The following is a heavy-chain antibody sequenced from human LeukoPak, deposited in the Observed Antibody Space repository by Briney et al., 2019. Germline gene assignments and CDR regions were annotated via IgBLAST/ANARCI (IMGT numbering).Heavy chain of an antibody. D-gene: IGHD3-3*01. CDR3: AIPGVSAFDI. CDR2: ISSSGSTI. CDR1: GFTFSSYG. Sequence: GGTLRLSCAASGFTFSSYGMSWIRQAPGKGLEWVSYISSSGSTIYYADSVKGRFTISRDNAKNSLYLQMNSLRAEDTAVYYCAIPGVSAFDIWGQGTMVTVSS. V-gene: IGHV3-11*01. J-gene: IGHJ3*02.